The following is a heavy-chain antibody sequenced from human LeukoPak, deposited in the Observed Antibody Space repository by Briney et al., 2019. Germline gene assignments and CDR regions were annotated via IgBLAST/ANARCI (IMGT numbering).Heavy chain of an antibody. D-gene: IGHD6-13*01. CDR3: ARADGAAAGYYYYYMDV. CDR1: GGTLSSYA. Sequence: GASVKDSCKASGGTLSSYAISWVRQAAGQGLEWMGGIIPFFGTANYAQKFQGRVTITADESTSTPYMELSSLRSEDTAVYYCARADGAAAGYYYYYMDVWGKGTTVTASS. J-gene: IGHJ6*03. CDR2: IIPFFGTA. V-gene: IGHV1-69*13.